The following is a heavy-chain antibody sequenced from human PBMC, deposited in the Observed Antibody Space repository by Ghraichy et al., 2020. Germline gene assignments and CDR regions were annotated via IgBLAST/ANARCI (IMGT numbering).Heavy chain of an antibody. Sequence: SETPSLTCTVSGGSISSSSYYWGWIRQPPGKGLEWIGSIYYSGSTYYNPSLKSRVTISVDTSKNQFSLKLSSVTAADTAVYYCARQPYDILTGRWGDAFDIWGQGTMVTVSS. J-gene: IGHJ3*02. V-gene: IGHV4-39*01. CDR3: ARQPYDILTGRWGDAFDI. CDR2: IYYSGST. CDR1: GGSISSSSYY. D-gene: IGHD3-9*01.